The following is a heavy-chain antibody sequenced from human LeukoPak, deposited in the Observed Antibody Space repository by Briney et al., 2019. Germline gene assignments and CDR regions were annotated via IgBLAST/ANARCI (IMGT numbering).Heavy chain of an antibody. CDR3: AKDLKTITMIVVVISNDAFDI. Sequence: GGSLRLSCAASGFTFSSYAMSWVRQAPGKGLEWVSAISGSGGSTYYADSVKGRFTISRDNSKNTLYLQMNSLRAEDTAVYYCAKDLKTITMIVVVISNDAFDIWGQGTMVTVSS. J-gene: IGHJ3*02. CDR2: ISGSGGST. D-gene: IGHD3-22*01. V-gene: IGHV3-23*01. CDR1: GFTFSSYA.